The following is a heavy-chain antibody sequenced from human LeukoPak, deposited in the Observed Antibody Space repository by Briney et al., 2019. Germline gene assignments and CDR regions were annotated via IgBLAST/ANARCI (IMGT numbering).Heavy chain of an antibody. J-gene: IGHJ5*02. CDR3: ARIAAAGTNWFDP. Sequence: PGGSLRLSCAASGFTFSGFSMHWIRQAPGRGLEYVSAINGNGDKTFYTDSVRGRFTISRDNAKNSLYLQMNSLRAEDTAVYYCARIAAAGTNWFDPWGQGTLVTVSS. V-gene: IGHV3-64*02. CDR2: INGNGDKT. CDR1: GFTFSGFS. D-gene: IGHD6-13*01.